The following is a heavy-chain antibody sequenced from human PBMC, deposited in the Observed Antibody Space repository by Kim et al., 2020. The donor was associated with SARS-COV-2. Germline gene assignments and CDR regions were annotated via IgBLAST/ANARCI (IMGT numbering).Heavy chain of an antibody. D-gene: IGHD3-3*01. V-gene: IGHV5-51*01. CDR1: GYSFTSYW. CDR2: IYPGDSDT. CDR3: ARHRRDYDFWSGYYSEYGMDV. J-gene: IGHJ6*02. Sequence: GESLKISCKGSGYSFTSYWSGWVRQMPGKGLEWMGIIYPGDSDTRYSPSFQGQVTISADKSISTAYLQWSSLKASDTAMYYCARHRRDYDFWSGYYSEYGMDVWGQGTTVTVSS.